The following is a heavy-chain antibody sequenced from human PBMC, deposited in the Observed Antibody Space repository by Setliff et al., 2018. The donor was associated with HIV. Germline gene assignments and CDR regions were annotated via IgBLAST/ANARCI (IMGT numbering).Heavy chain of an antibody. V-gene: IGHV3-48*01. J-gene: IGHJ6*03. CDR2: ISGLGGGTI. CDR1: GGSISRGSYS. CDR3: ARAGVVEGYYYYYYMDV. D-gene: IGHD2-15*01. Sequence: PSETLSLTCTVSGGSISRGSYSWGWIRQAPGKGLEWVSYISGLGGGTIYYADSVRGRFTISRDDAEKSVYLQMNSLRAEDTAVYYCARAGVVEGYYYYYYMDVWGKGTTVTVSS.